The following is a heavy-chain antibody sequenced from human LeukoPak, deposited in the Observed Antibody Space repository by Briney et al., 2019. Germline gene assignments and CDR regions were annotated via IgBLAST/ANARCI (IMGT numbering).Heavy chain of an antibody. D-gene: IGHD4-11*01. CDR2: TYYRSKWSN. CDR3: ARDRDSDFEWGPYDP. J-gene: IGHJ5*02. CDR1: GERVSSNTAS. V-gene: IGHV6-1*01. Sequence: SQTLSLTCALSGERVSSNTASWNWFRQSPSRGLEWLVRTYYRSKWSNNYAPSVKGRITINADTSRNQFPLHLNSVTPEDTAVYFCARDRDSDFEWGPYDPWGQGTLVVVSS.